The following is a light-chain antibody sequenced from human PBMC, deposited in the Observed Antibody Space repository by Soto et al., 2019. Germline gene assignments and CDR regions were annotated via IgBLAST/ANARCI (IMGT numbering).Light chain of an antibody. V-gene: IGLV2-8*01. Sequence: QSVLAQPPSASGSPGQSVTISCTGTSSDVGGYNFVSWYQQHPGKAPKLMIYEVTKRPSGVPDRFSGSKSGNTASLTVSGLQADGEADYYCSSYTGSNNYVFGTGTKVTVL. CDR1: SSDVGGYNF. J-gene: IGLJ1*01. CDR3: SSYTGSNNYV. CDR2: EVT.